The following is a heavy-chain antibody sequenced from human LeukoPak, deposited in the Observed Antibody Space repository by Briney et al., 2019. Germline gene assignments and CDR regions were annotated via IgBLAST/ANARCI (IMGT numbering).Heavy chain of an antibody. D-gene: IGHD4-17*01. CDR1: GYSISSGYY. Sequence: SETLSLTCAVSGYSISSGYYWGWIRQPPGKGLEWIGSIYHSGSAYYNPSLKSRVTMSVDTSKNQFSLKLSSVTAADTAVYYCARNVDYGDYVDYWGQGTLVTASS. CDR3: ARNVDYGDYVDY. J-gene: IGHJ4*02. CDR2: IYHSGSA. V-gene: IGHV4-38-2*01.